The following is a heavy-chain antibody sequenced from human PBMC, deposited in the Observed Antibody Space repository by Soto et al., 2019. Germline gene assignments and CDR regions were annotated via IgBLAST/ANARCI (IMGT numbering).Heavy chain of an antibody. CDR3: AKDWIQLVSPSYFQH. Sequence: PGGSLRLSCAASGFTFSSYAMSWVRQAPGKGLEWVSAISGSGGSTYYADSVKGRFTISRDNSKNTLYLQMNSLRAEDTAVYYCAKDWIQLVSPSYFQHWGQGTLVTVSS. J-gene: IGHJ1*01. V-gene: IGHV3-23*01. CDR1: GFTFSSYA. D-gene: IGHD5-18*01. CDR2: ISGSGGST.